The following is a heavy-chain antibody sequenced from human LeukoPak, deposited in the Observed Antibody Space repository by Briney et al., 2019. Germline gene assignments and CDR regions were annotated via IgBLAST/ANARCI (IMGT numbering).Heavy chain of an antibody. J-gene: IGHJ4*02. CDR1: GFTFNSYS. V-gene: IGHV3-48*01. D-gene: IGHD3-22*01. CDR2: ISSSSSTI. Sequence: GGSLRLSCAASGFTFNSYSMNWVRQAPGKGLEWVSYISSSSSTIYYADSVKGRFTISRDNAKNSLYLRMNTLRAEDTAVYYCARDRHKYNYDSGGYPPYWGQGTLVTVSS. CDR3: ARDRHKYNYDSGGYPPY.